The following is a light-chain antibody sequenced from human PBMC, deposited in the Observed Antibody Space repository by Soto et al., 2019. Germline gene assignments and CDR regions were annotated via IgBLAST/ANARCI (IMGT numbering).Light chain of an antibody. J-gene: IGKJ1*01. CDR2: GTF. CDR1: QSVSTNS. V-gene: IGKV3-20*01. Sequence: EVVMTQSPGTLSLSPGEAATLSCRASQSVSTNSLVWYQQKAGLPPRLLIYGTFSRATGIPDRFSGSGSGTDFTLTISRLEPEDFAVYYCQQFGSPWTFGQGTKVDI. CDR3: QQFGSPWT.